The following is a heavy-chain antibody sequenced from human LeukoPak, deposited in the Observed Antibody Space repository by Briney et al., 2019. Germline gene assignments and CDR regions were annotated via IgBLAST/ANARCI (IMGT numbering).Heavy chain of an antibody. Sequence: GGSLRLSCAASGFTFSSYSMNWVRQALGKGLEWVSSISSSSYIYYADSVKGRFTISRDNAKNSLYLQMNSLRAEDTAVYYCARLPWNYYDSSGYVDWGQGTLVTVSS. CDR1: GFTFSSYS. J-gene: IGHJ4*02. CDR3: ARLPWNYYDSSGYVD. CDR2: ISSSSYI. D-gene: IGHD3-22*01. V-gene: IGHV3-21*01.